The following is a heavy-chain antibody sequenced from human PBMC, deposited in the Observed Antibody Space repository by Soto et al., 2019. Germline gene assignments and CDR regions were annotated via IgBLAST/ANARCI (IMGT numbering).Heavy chain of an antibody. V-gene: IGHV6-1*01. J-gene: IGHJ5*02. Sequence: SQTLSLTCAISGDSVSSNTASWNWIRQSPSRGLEWLGSTYFRSKWYNDYAVSVKSRIIINPDTSNNQFSLHLNSVTPEDTAVYFCAKGDNLGPKTGYAFDPWGQGIMVTVSS. CDR1: GDSVSSNTAS. CDR2: TYFRSKWYN. D-gene: IGHD5-12*01. CDR3: AKGDNLGPKTGYAFDP.